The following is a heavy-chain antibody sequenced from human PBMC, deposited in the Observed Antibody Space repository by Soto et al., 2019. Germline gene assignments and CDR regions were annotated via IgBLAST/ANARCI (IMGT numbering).Heavy chain of an antibody. CDR1: GFTFSSYA. V-gene: IGHV3-23*01. D-gene: IGHD2-8*01. J-gene: IGHJ3*02. CDR3: AKERFKAGYCTNGVCYSPAFDI. CDR2: ISGSGGST. Sequence: GGSLRLSCAASGFTFSSYAMSWVRQAPGKGLEWVSAISGSGGSTYYADSVKGRFTISRDNSKNTLYLQMNSLRAEDTAVYYCAKERFKAGYCTNGVCYSPAFDIWGQGTMVTVSS.